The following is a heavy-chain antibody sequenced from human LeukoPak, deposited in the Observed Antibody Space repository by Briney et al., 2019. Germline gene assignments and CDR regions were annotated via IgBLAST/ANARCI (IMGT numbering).Heavy chain of an antibody. Sequence: PGGSLSLSCAASGFPVISNYMSWVRQAPGKGLEWVSVIYSGGSTYYADPVKGRFTISRDNSKNTLYLQMNSLRAEDTAVYYCARVDGWRRIDYWGQGTLVTVSS. V-gene: IGHV3-53*01. CDR1: GFPVISNY. J-gene: IGHJ4*02. CDR2: IYSGGST. D-gene: IGHD5-24*01. CDR3: ARVDGWRRIDY.